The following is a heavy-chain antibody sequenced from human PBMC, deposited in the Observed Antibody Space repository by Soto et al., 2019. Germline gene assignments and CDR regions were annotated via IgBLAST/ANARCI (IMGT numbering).Heavy chain of an antibody. V-gene: IGHV3-23*01. CDR3: AREGGSIGGWFGRKFDS. CDR2: ISSGGTTT. Sequence: PGWSLRLSCASSVFTFITHAMSWVRQAPGKGLEWVSSISSGGTTTFYAASVEGRFTISRDKSKNTLYLQMNSLRADDTAVYYCAREGGSIGGWFGRKFDSWGQGTQVTVSS. J-gene: IGHJ4*02. D-gene: IGHD6-19*01. CDR1: VFTFITHA.